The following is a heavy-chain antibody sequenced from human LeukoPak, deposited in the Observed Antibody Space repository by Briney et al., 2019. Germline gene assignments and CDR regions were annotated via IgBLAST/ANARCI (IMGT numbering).Heavy chain of an antibody. J-gene: IGHJ4*02. CDR2: IHPNSGGT. CDR3: ARGDYVWGSYPDY. D-gene: IGHD3-16*02. V-gene: IGHV1-2*02. CDR1: GYTFTGYY. Sequence: ASVKVSCKASGYTFTGYYMHWVRQAPGQGLEWMGWIHPNSGGTNYAQKFQGRVTMTRDTSISTAYMELSRLRSDDTAVYYCARGDYVWGSYPDYWGQGTLVTVSS.